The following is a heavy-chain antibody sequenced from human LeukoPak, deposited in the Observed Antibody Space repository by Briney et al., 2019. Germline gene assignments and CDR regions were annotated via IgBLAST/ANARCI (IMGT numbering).Heavy chain of an antibody. CDR2: FSGSGGST. D-gene: IGHD2-15*01. CDR3: AKARYCSGGSCYCDY. V-gene: IGHV3-23*01. Sequence: GGSLRLSCAASGFTFSSCAMSWVRQSPGKGLEWVSAFSGSGGSTDYADYVKGRFTISRDDSKNKLYLQMNSLRAEDTAVYYCAKARYCSGGSCYCDYWGQGTLVTVSS. CDR1: GFTFSSCA. J-gene: IGHJ4*02.